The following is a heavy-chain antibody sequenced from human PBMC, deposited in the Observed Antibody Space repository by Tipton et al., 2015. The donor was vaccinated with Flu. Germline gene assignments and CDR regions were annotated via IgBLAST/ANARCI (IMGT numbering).Heavy chain of an antibody. J-gene: IGHJ5*02. D-gene: IGHD4-11*01. Sequence: TLSLTCAVSGDSISSDYFWAWIRQAPGKGLEWIGNIHYSGSPHYNPSLKSRVTITVDTSKNQFSLRLTSMTAADTALYYCARRDYSTYVSDPKNRFDPWGQGTLVTVSS. CDR2: IHYSGSP. CDR3: ARRDYSTYVSDPKNRFDP. V-gene: IGHV4-38-2*01. CDR1: GDSISSDYF.